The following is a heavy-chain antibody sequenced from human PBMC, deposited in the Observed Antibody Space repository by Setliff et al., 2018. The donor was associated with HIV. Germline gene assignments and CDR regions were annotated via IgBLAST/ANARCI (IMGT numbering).Heavy chain of an antibody. V-gene: IGHV4-39*01. D-gene: IGHD2-2*01. J-gene: IGHJ6*03. Sequence: SETLSLTCTVYGASISNSNSYWGWIRQPPGKGLEWLGSIYASGSPYYNPSLRSRLTISVDTSKNHVSLRLSSVTAADTGVYYCARHSDPPGTRWIYYYYYMDLWGEGTTVTVSS. CDR2: IYASGSP. CDR3: ARHSDPPGTRWIYYYYYMDL. CDR1: GASISNSNSY.